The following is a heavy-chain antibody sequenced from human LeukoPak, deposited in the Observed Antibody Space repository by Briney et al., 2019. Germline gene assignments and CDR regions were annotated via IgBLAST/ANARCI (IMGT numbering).Heavy chain of an antibody. CDR3: ARDVAEDYYGSGSYYNGY. V-gene: IGHV3-11*01. CDR1: GFTFSDYY. J-gene: IGHJ4*02. D-gene: IGHD3-10*01. CDR2: ISSSGSTI. Sequence: GGSLRLSCAASGFTFSDYYMSWIRQAPGEGLEWVSYISSSGSTIYYADSVKGRFTISRDNAKNSLYLQMNSLRAEDTAVYYCARDVAEDYYGSGSYYNGYWGQGTLVTVSS.